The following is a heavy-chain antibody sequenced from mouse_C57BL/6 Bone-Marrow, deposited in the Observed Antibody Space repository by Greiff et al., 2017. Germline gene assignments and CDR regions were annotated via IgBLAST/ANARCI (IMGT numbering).Heavy chain of an antibody. J-gene: IGHJ3*01. Sequence: VKLVESGPGILQSSQTLSLTCSFSGFSLSTSGMGVSWIRQPSGKGLEWLAHIYWDDDKRYNPSLKSRLTISKDTSRNQVFLKITSVDTADTATYYCARSLLRSSWFAYWGQGTLVTVSA. CDR2: IYWDDDK. D-gene: IGHD1-2*01. CDR3: ARSLLRSSWFAY. CDR1: GFSLSTSGMG. V-gene: IGHV8-12*01.